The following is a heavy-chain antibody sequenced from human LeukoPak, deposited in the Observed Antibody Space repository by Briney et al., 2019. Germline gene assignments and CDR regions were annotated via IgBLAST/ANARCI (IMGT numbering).Heavy chain of an antibody. CDR3: AVAGALGAYNWFDP. V-gene: IGHV1-69*04. D-gene: IGHD3-16*01. CDR2: IIPILGIA. J-gene: IGHJ5*02. CDR1: GGTFSNYA. Sequence: SVKVSCKASGGTFSNYAISWVRQAPGQGLEWMGRIIPILGIANYAQKFQGRVTMTRDTSTSTVYMELSSLRSEDTAVYYCAVAGALGAYNWFDPWGQGTLVTVSS.